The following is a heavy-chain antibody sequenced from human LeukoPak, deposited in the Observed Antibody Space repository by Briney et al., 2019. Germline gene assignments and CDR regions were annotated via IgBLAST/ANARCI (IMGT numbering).Heavy chain of an antibody. CDR1: GYTFTSYG. V-gene: IGHV1-69*06. D-gene: IGHD5-18*01. CDR2: IIPIFGTA. CDR3: ASGPLNTAWIDP. J-gene: IGHJ5*02. Sequence: GASVKVSCKASGYTFTSYGISWVRQAPGQGLEWMGGIIPIFGTANYAQKFQGRVTITADKSTSTAYMELSSLGSEDTAVYYCASGPLNTAWIDPWGQGTLVTVSS.